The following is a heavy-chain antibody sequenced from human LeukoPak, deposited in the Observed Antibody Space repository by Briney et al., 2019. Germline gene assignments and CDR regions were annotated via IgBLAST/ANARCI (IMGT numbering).Heavy chain of an antibody. CDR1: GYIFHNYG. CDR3: ARRVGVLWELPELDY. CDR2: ITVNNGDT. D-gene: IGHD1-26*01. V-gene: IGHV1-18*01. Sequence: ASVKVSCKASGYIFHNYGLTWVRQAPGQVLEWLGWITVNNGDTDYAQKFQDRVTLTTDTSTSTAYLQLQSLRSDDTVVYYCARRVGVLWELPELDYWGQGTLVTVSS. J-gene: IGHJ4*02.